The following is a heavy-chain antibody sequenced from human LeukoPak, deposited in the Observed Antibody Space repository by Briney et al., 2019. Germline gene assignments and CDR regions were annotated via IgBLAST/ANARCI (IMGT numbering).Heavy chain of an antibody. Sequence: SETLSLTCTVSGGSISSSSYYWGWIRQPPGKGLEWIGSIYYSGSTYYNPSLKSRVTISVDTSKNQYSLKLSSVTAADTAVYYCARARLGELSLPFDYWGQGTLVTVSS. CDR2: IYYSGST. CDR1: GGSISSSSYY. D-gene: IGHD3-16*02. CDR3: ARARLGELSLPFDY. V-gene: IGHV4-39*07. J-gene: IGHJ4*02.